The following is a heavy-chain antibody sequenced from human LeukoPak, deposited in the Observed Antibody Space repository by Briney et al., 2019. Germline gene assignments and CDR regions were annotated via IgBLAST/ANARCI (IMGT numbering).Heavy chain of an antibody. V-gene: IGHV1-2*02. CDR2: INPNSGGT. Sequence: ASVKVSCKTSGYTFTVYYMHWVRQAPGQGLEWMGWINPNSGGTNYAQKFQGRVTMTRDTSISTAYMELSRLRSDDTAVYYCARDSASYLFLGLTNWYFDLWGRGTLVTVSS. CDR1: GYTFTVYY. J-gene: IGHJ2*01. D-gene: IGHD1-26*01. CDR3: ARDSASYLFLGLTNWYFDL.